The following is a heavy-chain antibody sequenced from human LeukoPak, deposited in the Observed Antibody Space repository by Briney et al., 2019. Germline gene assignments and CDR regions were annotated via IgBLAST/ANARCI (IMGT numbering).Heavy chain of an antibody. CDR2: INHSGST. CDR3: ARWYYDYVWGSYRYPGHFDY. Sequence: PSETLSLTCAVYGGSFSGYYWSWIRQPPGKGLECIGEINHSGSTNYNPSLKSRVTISVDTSKNQFSLKLSSVTAADTAVYYCARWYYDYVWGSYRYPGHFDYWGQGTLVTVSS. CDR1: GGSFSGYY. J-gene: IGHJ4*02. D-gene: IGHD3-16*02. V-gene: IGHV4-34*01.